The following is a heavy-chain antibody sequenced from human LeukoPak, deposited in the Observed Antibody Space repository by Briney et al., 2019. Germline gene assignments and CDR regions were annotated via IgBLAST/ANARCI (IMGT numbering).Heavy chain of an antibody. Sequence: GGSLRLSCAASGFTFSSYGIHWVRQAPGKGLEWVGLISYDGTTKYYADSVKGRFTIFRDNSKNTLFLQMNSLRPEDTAVYYCANGYPPMTAVTLHFDCWGQGTLVTVSS. CDR1: GFTFSSYG. CDR3: ANGYPPMTAVTLHFDC. CDR2: ISYDGTTK. D-gene: IGHD4-17*01. V-gene: IGHV3-30*18. J-gene: IGHJ4*02.